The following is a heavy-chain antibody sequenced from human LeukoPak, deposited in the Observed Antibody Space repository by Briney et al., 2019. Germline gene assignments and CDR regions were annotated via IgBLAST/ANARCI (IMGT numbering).Heavy chain of an antibody. J-gene: IGHJ4*02. V-gene: IGHV1-2*02. CDR2: INPNSGGT. D-gene: IGHD3-22*01. Sequence: ASVKVSCKASGYTFTGYYMHWVRQAPGQGLEWMGWINPNSGGTNYAQKFQGRVTMTRDTSISTAYMELSRLRSDDTAVYYCHSYYYDSSGYYVRKYYFDYWGQGTLVTASS. CDR3: HSYYYDSSGYYVRKYYFDY. CDR1: GYTFTGYY.